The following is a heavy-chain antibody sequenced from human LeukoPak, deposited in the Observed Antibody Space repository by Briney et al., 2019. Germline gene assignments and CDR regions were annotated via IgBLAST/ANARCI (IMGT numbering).Heavy chain of an antibody. CDR3: AMIAAAGTGVDY. J-gene: IGHJ4*02. D-gene: IGHD6-13*01. V-gene: IGHV1-69*04. Sequence: SVKVSCKASGGTFSSYAISWVRHAPGQGLEWMGRIIPILGIANYAQKFQGRVTITADKSTSTAYMELSSLRSEDTAVYYCAMIAAAGTGVDYWGQGTLVTVSS. CDR2: IIPILGIA. CDR1: GGTFSSYA.